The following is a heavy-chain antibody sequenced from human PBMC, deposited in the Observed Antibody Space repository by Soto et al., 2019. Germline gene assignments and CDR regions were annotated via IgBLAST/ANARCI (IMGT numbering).Heavy chain of an antibody. CDR3: ARDLDYGGNDHFDY. V-gene: IGHV3-48*02. J-gene: IGHJ4*02. D-gene: IGHD4-17*01. CDR2: ISSSSSTI. CDR1: GFTFSSYS. Sequence: GGSLRLSCAASGFTFSSYSMNWVRQAPGKGLEWVSYISSSSSTIYYADSVKGRFTISRDNAKNSLYLQMNSLRDEDTAVYYRARDLDYGGNDHFDYWGQGTLVTVS.